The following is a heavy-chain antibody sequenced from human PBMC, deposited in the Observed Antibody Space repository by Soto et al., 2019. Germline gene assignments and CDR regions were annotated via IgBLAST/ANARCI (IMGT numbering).Heavy chain of an antibody. J-gene: IGHJ1*01. V-gene: IGHV3-23*01. CDR2: ISGSDGKT. D-gene: IGHD3-10*01. CDR3: ARWSYLVY. CDR1: GFSFGSYA. Sequence: PGGSLRLSCAASGFSFGSYALSWVRQAPGKGLEWVSTISGSDGKTFYADSVKGRFSISRDTSQSTLYLQMNSLRADDTAMYYCARWSYLVYWGQGTRVTVPS.